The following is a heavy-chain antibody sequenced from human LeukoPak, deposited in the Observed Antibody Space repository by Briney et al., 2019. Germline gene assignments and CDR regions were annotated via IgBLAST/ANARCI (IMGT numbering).Heavy chain of an antibody. D-gene: IGHD2-15*01. J-gene: IGHJ4*02. CDR2: IGTAGDT. V-gene: IGHV3-13*01. Sequence: ASAIGTAGDTYYPGSVKARFTISRENAKNSLYLQMNSLRAGDTAVYYCARDDCSGGSCYGLWGQGTLVTVSS. CDR3: ARDDCSGGSCYGL.